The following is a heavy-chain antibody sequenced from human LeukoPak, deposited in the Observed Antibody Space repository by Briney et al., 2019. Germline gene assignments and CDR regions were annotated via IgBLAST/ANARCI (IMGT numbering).Heavy chain of an antibody. CDR1: GYTFTGYY. V-gene: IGHV1-2*02. CDR3: ARSRPYNWNDRPLSS. CDR2: INPNSGGT. D-gene: IGHD1-1*01. J-gene: IGHJ4*02. Sequence: ASVRVSCKASGYTFTGYYMHWVRQAPGQGREWMGWINPNSGGTNYAQKFQGRVTMTRDTSISTAYMELSRLRSDDTAVYYCARSRPYNWNDRPLSSGGQGTLVTVSS.